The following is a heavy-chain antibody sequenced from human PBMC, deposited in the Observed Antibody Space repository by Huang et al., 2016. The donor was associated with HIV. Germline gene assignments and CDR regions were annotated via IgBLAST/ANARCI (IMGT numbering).Heavy chain of an antibody. CDR2: IYTSGST. Sequence: QVQLQESGPGLVKPSQTLSLTCTVSGASISSGSYYWTWIRQPAGKGLEWIGHIYTSGSTNYNPSIKSRVTISIDTSKNHFSLRRNSVTAADTVVYYCATWPPGSQMRAFDIWGPGTMITVSS. CDR1: GASISSGSYY. D-gene: IGHD2-15*01. CDR3: ATWPPGSQMRAFDI. J-gene: IGHJ3*02. V-gene: IGHV4-61*09.